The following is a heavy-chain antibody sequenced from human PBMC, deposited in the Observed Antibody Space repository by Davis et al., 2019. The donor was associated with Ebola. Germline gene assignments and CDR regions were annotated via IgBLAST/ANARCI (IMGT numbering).Heavy chain of an antibody. J-gene: IGHJ6*02. Sequence: ASVKVSCKASGYTFPSYDINWVRQATGQGLEWMGWMNPNSGNTGYAQKFQGRVTMTRNTSISTAYMELSSLRSEDTAVYYCARGGIAAQTAHYYYGMDVWGQGTTVTVSS. CDR2: MNPNSGNT. CDR1: GYTFPSYD. D-gene: IGHD6-6*01. V-gene: IGHV1-8*01. CDR3: ARGGIAAQTAHYYYGMDV.